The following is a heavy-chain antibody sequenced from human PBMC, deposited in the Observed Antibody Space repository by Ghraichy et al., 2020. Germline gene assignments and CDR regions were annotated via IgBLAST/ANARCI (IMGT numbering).Heavy chain of an antibody. J-gene: IGHJ4*02. CDR3: AKLRGLVVITTVRYFDY. CDR2: ISGSGGST. Sequence: GGSLRLSCAASGFTFSSYAMSWVRQAPGKGLEWVSAISGSGGSTYYADSVKGRFTISRDNSKNTLYLQMNSLRAEDTAVYYCAKLRGLVVITTVRYFDYWGQGTLVTVSS. V-gene: IGHV3-23*01. CDR1: GFTFSSYA. D-gene: IGHD3-22*01.